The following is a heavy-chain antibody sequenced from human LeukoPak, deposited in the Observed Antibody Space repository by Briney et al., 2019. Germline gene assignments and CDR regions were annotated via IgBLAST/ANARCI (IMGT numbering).Heavy chain of an antibody. J-gene: IGHJ3*02. V-gene: IGHV1-69*13. D-gene: IGHD3-22*01. Sequence: ASVKVSCKASGGTFSSYAISWVRQAPGQGLEWMGGTIPIFGTANYAQKFQGRVTITADESTSTAYMELSSLRSEDTAVYYCARDRSDSSGYYYATDAFDIWGQGTMVTVSS. CDR1: GGTFSSYA. CDR2: TIPIFGTA. CDR3: ARDRSDSSGYYYATDAFDI.